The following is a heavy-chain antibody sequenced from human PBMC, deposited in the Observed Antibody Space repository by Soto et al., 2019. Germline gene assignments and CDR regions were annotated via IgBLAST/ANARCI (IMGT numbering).Heavy chain of an antibody. V-gene: IGHV1-3*01. CDR1: GYTFSSYA. Sequence: ASVKVSCKASGYTFSSYAIHWVRQAPGQGLEWMGWIHAGNGNTKYSQSFQGRVTISRDTSATTAYMELNSLRSEDTAVYYCARGMAFLDYWGQGTLVTVSS. CDR2: IHAGNGNT. CDR3: ARGMAFLDY. J-gene: IGHJ4*02.